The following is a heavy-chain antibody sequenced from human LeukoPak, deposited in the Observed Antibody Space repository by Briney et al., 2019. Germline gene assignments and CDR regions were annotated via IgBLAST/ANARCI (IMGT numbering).Heavy chain of an antibody. J-gene: IGHJ4*02. Sequence: SETLSLTCAVYGGSFSGHYWSWIRQPPGKGLEWIGEINHSGSTNYNPSLKSRVTISVDTSKNQFSLKLSSVTAADTAVYYCASWGATHHYFDSWGRGTLVTVSS. V-gene: IGHV4-34*01. CDR2: INHSGST. D-gene: IGHD1-26*01. CDR3: ASWGATHHYFDS. CDR1: GGSFSGHY.